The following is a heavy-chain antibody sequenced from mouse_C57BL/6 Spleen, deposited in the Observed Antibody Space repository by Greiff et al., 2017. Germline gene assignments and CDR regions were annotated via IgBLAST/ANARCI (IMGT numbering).Heavy chain of an antibody. CDR2: IHPNSGST. J-gene: IGHJ4*01. D-gene: IGHD1-1*01. CDR3: ARSYGSLYAMDY. Sequence: QVQLQQSGAELVKPGASVKLSCKASGYTFTSYWMHWVKQRPGQGLEWIGMIHPNSGSTNYNEKFKSKATLTVDKSSSTAYMQLSSLTSEDSAVYYCARSYGSLYAMDYWGQGTSVTVSS. CDR1: GYTFTSYW. V-gene: IGHV1-64*01.